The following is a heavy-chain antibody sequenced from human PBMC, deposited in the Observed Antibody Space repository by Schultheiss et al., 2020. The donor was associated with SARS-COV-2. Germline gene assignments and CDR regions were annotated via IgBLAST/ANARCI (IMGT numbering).Heavy chain of an antibody. CDR1: GGTFSSYA. Sequence: SVKVSCKASGGTFSSYAISWVRQAPGQGLEWMGGIIPIFGTANYAQKFQGRVTMTTDTSTSTAYMELRSLRSDDTAVYYCARDIVVVPAAMGYYYYGMDVWGQGTTVTVSS. CDR2: IIPIFGTA. D-gene: IGHD2-2*01. V-gene: IGHV1-69*05. J-gene: IGHJ6*02. CDR3: ARDIVVVPAAMGYYYYGMDV.